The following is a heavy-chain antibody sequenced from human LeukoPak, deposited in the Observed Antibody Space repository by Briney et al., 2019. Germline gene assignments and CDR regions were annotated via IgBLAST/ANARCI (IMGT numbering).Heavy chain of an antibody. CDR3: VKDNGFRFDY. Sequence: GRSLRLSCAASGFTFDDYAMHWLRQAPGKGLEWVSGISWNNVNIGYADSVKGRFTISRDNAKKSLYLQMNSLRTEDTAFYYCVKDNGFRFDYWGQGTLVTVSS. CDR1: GFTFDDYA. CDR2: ISWNNVNI. J-gene: IGHJ4*02. V-gene: IGHV3-9*01. D-gene: IGHD2-8*01.